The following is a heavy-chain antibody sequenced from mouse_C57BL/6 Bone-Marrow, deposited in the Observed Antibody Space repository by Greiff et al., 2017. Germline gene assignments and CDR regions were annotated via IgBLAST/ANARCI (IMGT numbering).Heavy chain of an antibody. CDR3: TRGYYDYHYYAMDY. J-gene: IGHJ4*01. Sequence: EVQGVESGGGLVKPGGSLKLSCAASGFTFSDYGMHWVRQAPEKGLEWVAYISSGSSTIYYADTVKGRFTISRDNAKNTLFLQMTGLRSEDTAMYYCTRGYYDYHYYAMDYWGQGTSVTVSS. V-gene: IGHV5-17*01. CDR1: GFTFSDYG. CDR2: ISSGSSTI. D-gene: IGHD2-4*01.